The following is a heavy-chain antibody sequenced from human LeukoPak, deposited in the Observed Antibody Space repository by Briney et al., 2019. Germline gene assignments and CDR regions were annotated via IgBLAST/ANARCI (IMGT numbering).Heavy chain of an antibody. CDR2: IYYTGYT. J-gene: IGHJ2*01. CDR1: GGSISSYY. V-gene: IGHV4-59*01. Sequence: SETLSLTCTVSGGSISSYYWSWIRQPPGKGLEWIGYIYYTGYTNYNPSLKSRVTISVGTSKKQFSLKLNSVTAADTAVYYCARVYYSNSYDYWYFDLWGRGTLVTVSS. CDR3: ARVYYSNSYDYWYFDL. D-gene: IGHD6-13*01.